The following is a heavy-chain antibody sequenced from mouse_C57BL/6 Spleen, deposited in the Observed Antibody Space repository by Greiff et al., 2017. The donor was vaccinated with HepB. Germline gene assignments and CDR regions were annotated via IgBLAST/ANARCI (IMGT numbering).Heavy chain of an antibody. D-gene: IGHD1-1*01. CDR2: IDPSDSYT. J-gene: IGHJ3*01. CDR1: GYTFTSYW. V-gene: IGHV1-59*01. CDR3: ARYPPYYGSSSWFAY. Sequence: QVQLQQPGAELVRPGTSVKLSCKASGYTFTSYWMHWVKQRPGQGLEWIGVIDPSDSYTNYNQKFKGKATLTVDTSSSTAYMQLSSLTSEDSAVYYCARYPPYYGSSSWFAYWGQGTLVTVSA.